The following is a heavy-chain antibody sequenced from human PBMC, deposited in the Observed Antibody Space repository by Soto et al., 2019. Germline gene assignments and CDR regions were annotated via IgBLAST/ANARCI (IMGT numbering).Heavy chain of an antibody. CDR2: IYYSGST. J-gene: IGHJ4*02. V-gene: IGHV4-59*01. CDR1: GGSTSGYY. CDR3: VRAGRYCSGGTCYAKY. D-gene: IGHD2-15*01. Sequence: PSETLSLTCTVSGGSTSGYYWSWIRQSPGKGLEWIGYIYYSGSTKYNPSLKSRVTISTDTSKNQFSLELSSVTAADTAVYYCVRAGRYCSGGTCYAKYWGQGALVTVSS.